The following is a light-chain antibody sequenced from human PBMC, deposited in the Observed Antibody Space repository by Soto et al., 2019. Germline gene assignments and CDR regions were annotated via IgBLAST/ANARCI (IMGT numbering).Light chain of an antibody. CDR2: GAS. V-gene: IGKV3-20*01. Sequence: EIVLTQSPGTLSLSPGERATLSCRASQSVSSSYLGWYQQKPGQAPRLLIFGASSRATGIPDRFSGSGSESDFTLTITILEPEDFAVYYCRQYSDSAWTFGQGTRVEIK. J-gene: IGKJ1*01. CDR3: RQYSDSAWT. CDR1: QSVSSSY.